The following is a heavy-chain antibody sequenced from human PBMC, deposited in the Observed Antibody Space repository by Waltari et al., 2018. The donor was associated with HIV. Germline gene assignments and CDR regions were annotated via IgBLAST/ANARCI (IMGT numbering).Heavy chain of an antibody. CDR2: ISDRGSTT. CDR3: AKPRMEYAVRDFFFGLDV. J-gene: IGHJ6*02. V-gene: IGHV3-23*01. D-gene: IGHD2-8*01. CDR1: GFTFPTYP. Sequence: VDLLESGGGLVQPGGSLRLSCVTSGFTFPTYPITWVRQAPGKGLEWVASISDRGSTTFYADSVKGRFTISRDNSKNTVYLQLDSLRPADTAVYYCAKPRMEYAVRDFFFGLDVWGQGTTVTVSS.